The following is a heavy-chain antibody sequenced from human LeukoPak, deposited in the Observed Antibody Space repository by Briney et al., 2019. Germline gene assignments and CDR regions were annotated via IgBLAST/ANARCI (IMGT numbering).Heavy chain of an antibody. CDR3: ARTPKRKVVVITTWKYYFDY. Sequence: SETLSLTCAVYGGSFSGYYWSWIRQPPGKGREWMGEINHSGSTNYNPYLKSQVTISVDTSKNQFSLKLSSVTAADTAVYYCARTPKRKVVVITTWKYYFDYWRQGTLVTVSS. CDR1: GGSFSGYY. J-gene: IGHJ4*02. D-gene: IGHD3-22*01. V-gene: IGHV4-34*01. CDR2: INHSGST.